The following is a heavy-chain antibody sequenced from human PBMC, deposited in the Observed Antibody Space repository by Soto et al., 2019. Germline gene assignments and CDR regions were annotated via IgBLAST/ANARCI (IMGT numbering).Heavy chain of an antibody. J-gene: IGHJ6*02. CDR2: IIPIFGTA. Sequence: SVKVSCKASGGTFSSYAISWVRQAPGQGLEWMGGIIPIFGTANYAQKFQGGVTITADKSTSTAYMELSSLRSEDTAAYYCARSIAAAGRFAYYYGMDVWGQGTTVTVSS. CDR3: ARSIAAAGRFAYYYGMDV. D-gene: IGHD6-13*01. V-gene: IGHV1-69*06. CDR1: GGTFSSYA.